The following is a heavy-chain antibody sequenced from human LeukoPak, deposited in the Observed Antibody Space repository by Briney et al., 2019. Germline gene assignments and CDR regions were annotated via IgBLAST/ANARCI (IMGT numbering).Heavy chain of an antibody. CDR2: IKSKTDGGTT. V-gene: IGHV3-15*01. CDR1: GFTFSNAW. Sequence: GGSLRLSCAASGFTFSNAWMSWVRQAPGKGLEWVGRIKSKTDGGTTDYAAPVKGRFTISRDDSKNTLYLQMNSLKTEDTAVYYCTTGLPAHYYYYGMDVWGKGTTVTVSS. D-gene: IGHD2-21*02. CDR3: TTGLPAHYYYYGMDV. J-gene: IGHJ6*04.